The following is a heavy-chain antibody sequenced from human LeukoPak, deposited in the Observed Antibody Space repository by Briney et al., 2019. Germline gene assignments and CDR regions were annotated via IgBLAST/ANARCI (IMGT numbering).Heavy chain of an antibody. CDR3: ARDRRIQLWTTGLYYFDY. Sequence: SETLSLTCAVYGWSFSGYYWSWIRQPPGKGLEWIGEINHSGSNNDNPSLKSRVTISVDTSKNQFSLKLSSVTAADTAVYYCARDRRIQLWTTGLYYFDYWGQGTLVTVSS. CDR1: GWSFSGYY. D-gene: IGHD5-18*01. J-gene: IGHJ4*02. V-gene: IGHV4-34*01. CDR2: INHSGSN.